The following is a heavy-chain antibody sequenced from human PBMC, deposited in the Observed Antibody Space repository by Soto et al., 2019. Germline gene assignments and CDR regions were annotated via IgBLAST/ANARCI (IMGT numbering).Heavy chain of an antibody. V-gene: IGHV3-53*01. Sequence: EVQVVESGGGLIQHGGSLRLSCEVSGFSVTANYMSWVRQAPGKGLEWVSVIYSGGSTYYIDSVKGRFSISRDIYKNTMYRKMNSLRADETAEYYCHGYGYWGQVTLVTVSS. CDR1: GFSVTANY. CDR3: HGYGY. D-gene: IGHD5-12*01. J-gene: IGHJ4*02. CDR2: IYSGGST.